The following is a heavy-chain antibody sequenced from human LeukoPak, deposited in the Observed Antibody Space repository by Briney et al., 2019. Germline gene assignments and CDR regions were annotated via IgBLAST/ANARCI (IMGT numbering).Heavy chain of an antibody. J-gene: IGHJ4*02. CDR2: INHSGST. Sequence: SETLSLACAVYGGSFSGYYWSWIRQPPGEGLEWIGEINHSGSTNYNPSLKSRVTISVDTSKNQFSLKLSSVTAADTAVYYCARGVYSSYFDYWGQGTLVTVSS. CDR1: GGSFSGYY. D-gene: IGHD6-19*01. CDR3: ARGVYSSYFDY. V-gene: IGHV4-34*01.